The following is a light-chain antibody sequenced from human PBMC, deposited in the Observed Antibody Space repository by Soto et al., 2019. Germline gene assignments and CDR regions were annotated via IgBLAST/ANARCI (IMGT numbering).Light chain of an antibody. V-gene: IGLV2-14*03. CDR2: YVS. Sequence: QSVLTQPASVSGSPGQSITISCTGTISDVGGYQYVSWFQQHPGKAPKLMIYYVSDRTSRVSRRFSGSKSGNTASVTISGLQLEDEADYYRSSYTSDVTIIFGGGTKLTVL. CDR1: ISDVGGYQY. CDR3: SSYTSDVTII. J-gene: IGLJ2*01.